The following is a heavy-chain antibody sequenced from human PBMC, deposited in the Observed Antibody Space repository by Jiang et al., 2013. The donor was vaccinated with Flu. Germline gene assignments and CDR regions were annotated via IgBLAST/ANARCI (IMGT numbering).Heavy chain of an antibody. CDR3: ARDRYYYDSSGYYYSVYDY. CDR2: ISYDGSNK. Sequence: PGRSLRLSCAASGFTFSSYGMHWVRQAPGKGLEWVAVISYDGSNKYYADSVKGRFTISRDNSKNTLYLQMNSLRAEDTAVYYCARDRYYYDSSGYYYSVYDYWGQGTLVTVSS. J-gene: IGHJ4*02. V-gene: IGHV3-33*05. CDR1: GFTFSSYG. D-gene: IGHD3-22*01.